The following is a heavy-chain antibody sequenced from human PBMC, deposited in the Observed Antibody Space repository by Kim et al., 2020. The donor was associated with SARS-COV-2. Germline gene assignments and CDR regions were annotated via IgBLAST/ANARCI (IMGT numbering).Heavy chain of an antibody. CDR1: GYNFNDHY. CDR2: INPNGGET. V-gene: IGHV1-2*02. CDR3: AGESDPDY. Sequence: ASVKVSCKVSGYNFNDHYIHWVRQAPGQGLEWMGWINPNGGETKYAEKFHGKASMTRDMSTNTAYVELYSLSFDDTAVYYCAGESDPDYWGQGTLVNV. J-gene: IGHJ4*02.